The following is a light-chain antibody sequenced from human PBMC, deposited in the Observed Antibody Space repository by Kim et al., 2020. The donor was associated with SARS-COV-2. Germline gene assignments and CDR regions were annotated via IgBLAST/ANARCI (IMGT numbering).Light chain of an antibody. J-gene: IGLJ2*01. V-gene: IGLV3-19*01. CDR2: GRN. CDR3: QSRDSGGNVV. Sequence: SSELTQDPDVSVALGQTVRITCQGDSLRSYYATWYQQKPRQAPLLVIFGRNNRPSGIPDRFSGSTSGNTASLTISGAQAEDEADFYCQSRDSGGNVVFGGGTKVTVL. CDR1: SLRSYY.